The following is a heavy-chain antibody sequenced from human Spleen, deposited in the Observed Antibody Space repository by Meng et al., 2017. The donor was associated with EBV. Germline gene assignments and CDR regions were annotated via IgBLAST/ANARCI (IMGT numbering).Heavy chain of an antibody. V-gene: IGHV3-11*01. CDR1: GFIFGDYY. J-gene: IGHJ4*02. CDR3: ANGDYADF. D-gene: IGHD4-17*01. CDR2: INTGGDTI. Sequence: QVQLVHSGGGLVKPGGSLRLSCEASGFIFGDYYMNWIRQAPGKGLEWVSYINTGGDTIHYADSVKGRFTVSRDNAKNSLFLQMNSLRVEDTAVYFCANGDYADFWGQGTLVTVSS.